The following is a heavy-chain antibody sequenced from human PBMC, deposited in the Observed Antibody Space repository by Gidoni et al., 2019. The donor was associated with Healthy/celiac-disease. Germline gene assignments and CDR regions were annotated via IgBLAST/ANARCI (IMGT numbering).Heavy chain of an antibody. CDR3: ARGGGIGLWTPLDY. J-gene: IGHJ4*02. D-gene: IGHD3-16*01. Sequence: QVQLVQSGAEVKKPGASVKVSCKASGYTFTSYYMHWVRQAPGQGLEWMGIINPSGGSTVFVQKFQGRITMTRDTSTSTVYMELSSLTSEDTAEYYCARGGGIGLWTPLDYWGQGTLVTVSS. CDR1: GYTFTSYY. CDR2: INPSGGST. V-gene: IGHV1-46*03.